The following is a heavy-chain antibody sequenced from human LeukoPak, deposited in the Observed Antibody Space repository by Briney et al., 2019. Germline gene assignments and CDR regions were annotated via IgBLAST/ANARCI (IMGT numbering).Heavy chain of an antibody. Sequence: GGSLRLSCAASGFTVSSNYMSWVRQAPGKGLEWVSVIYSGGSTYYADSVKGRFTISRDNSKNTLYLQMNSLRAEDTAVYYCARRGVGATSGYFDYWGQGTLVTVPS. CDR3: ARRGVGATSGYFDY. J-gene: IGHJ4*02. CDR1: GFTVSSNY. V-gene: IGHV3-53*01. CDR2: IYSGGST. D-gene: IGHD1-26*01.